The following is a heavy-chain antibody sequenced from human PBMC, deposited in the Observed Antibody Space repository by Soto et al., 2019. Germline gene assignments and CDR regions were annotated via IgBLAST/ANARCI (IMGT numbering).Heavy chain of an antibody. D-gene: IGHD1-26*01. V-gene: IGHV1-18*01. CDR2: ISAYNGNT. Sequence: ASVKVSCKASGYTFTSYGISWVRQAPGQGLEWMGWISAYNGNTNYAQKLQGRVTMTTETSTSTAYMGLGSLRSDDTAVYYCARFLPLGTAGGGMDVWGQGTTVTVSS. CDR3: ARFLPLGTAGGGMDV. J-gene: IGHJ6*02. CDR1: GYTFTSYG.